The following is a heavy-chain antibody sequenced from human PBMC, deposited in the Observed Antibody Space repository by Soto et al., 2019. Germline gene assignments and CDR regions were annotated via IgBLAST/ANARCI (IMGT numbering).Heavy chain of an antibody. D-gene: IGHD2-21*02. CDR3: ARRRYCGYDCYHKHYYGMDV. Sequence: QVQLVQSGAEVKKPGSSVRVSCRSSGDTFSSYIVNWLRLAPGRGLEWMGRVIPVLTTTDYAQNFRGRVTISADRSTNTVYRDLSSLSSDDTAVYYCARRRYCGYDCYHKHYYGMDVWGQGSLVTVAS. CDR2: VIPVLTTT. CDR1: GDTFSSYI. V-gene: IGHV1-69*08. J-gene: IGHJ6*02.